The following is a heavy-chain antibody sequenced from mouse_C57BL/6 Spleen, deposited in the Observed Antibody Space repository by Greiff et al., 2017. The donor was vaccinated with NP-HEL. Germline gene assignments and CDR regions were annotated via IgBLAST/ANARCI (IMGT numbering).Heavy chain of an antibody. V-gene: IGHV14-3*01. CDR3: ALIYYYGSSHPYARDY. CDR2: IDPANGNT. Sequence: EVQLQQSVAELVRPGASVKLSCTASGFNIKNTYMHWVKQRPEQGLEWIGRIDPANGNTKYAPKFQGKATITADTSSNTAYLQLSSLTSEDTAIYYGALIYYYGSSHPYARDYWGQGTSVTVSS. CDR1: GFNIKNTY. J-gene: IGHJ4*01. D-gene: IGHD1-1*01.